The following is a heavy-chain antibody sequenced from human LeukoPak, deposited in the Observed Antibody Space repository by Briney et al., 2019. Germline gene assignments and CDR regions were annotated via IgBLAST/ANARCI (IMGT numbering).Heavy chain of an antibody. CDR3: AKDGLTTVVTPADY. CDR2: INTDGSIT. V-gene: IGHV3-74*01. CDR1: GFTFSSYW. Sequence: GGSLRLSCAASGFTFSSYWMHWVRQAPGKGLVWISRINTDGSITNYADSVKGRFTISRDNAKNTLYLQMNSLRAEDTAVYYCAKDGLTTVVTPADYWGQGTLVTVSS. D-gene: IGHD4-23*01. J-gene: IGHJ4*02.